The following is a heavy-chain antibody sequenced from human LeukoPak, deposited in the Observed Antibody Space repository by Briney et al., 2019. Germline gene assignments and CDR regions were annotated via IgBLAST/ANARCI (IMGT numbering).Heavy chain of an antibody. J-gene: IGHJ4*02. D-gene: IGHD1-1*01. Sequence: QPGGSLRLSCAASGFTFSDYGMHWVRQAPGKGLEWVAFIRYDESNRYYADSVKGRFTISRDNSKNTLYLQMNSLRAEDTAVYYCARDSERWAGRSPSGRGYFDYWGQGTLVTVSS. V-gene: IGHV3-30*02. CDR1: GFTFSDYG. CDR3: ARDSERWAGRSPSGRGYFDY. CDR2: IRYDESNR.